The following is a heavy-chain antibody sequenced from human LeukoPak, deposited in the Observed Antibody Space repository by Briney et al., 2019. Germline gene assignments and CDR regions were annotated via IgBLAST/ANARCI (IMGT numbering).Heavy chain of an antibody. CDR1: GFTFSSYG. CDR2: ISGSGGST. CDR3: AKDRYFEYFDY. D-gene: IGHD3-9*01. V-gene: IGHV3-23*01. J-gene: IGHJ4*02. Sequence: GGSLRLSCAAPGFTFSSYGMSWVRQAPGKGLEWVSAISGSGGSTYYADSVKGRFTISRDNSKNTLYLQMNSLRAEDTAVYYCAKDRYFEYFDYWGQGTLVTVSS.